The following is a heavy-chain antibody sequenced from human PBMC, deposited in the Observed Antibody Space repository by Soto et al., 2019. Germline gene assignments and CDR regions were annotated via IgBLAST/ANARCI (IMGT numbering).Heavy chain of an antibody. J-gene: IGHJ4*02. V-gene: IGHV3-33*01. D-gene: IGHD3-16*01. CDR2: IWYDGGNK. Sequence: GGSLRLCCAASGFTFSNYGMHWVRQAPGKGLEWVAFIWYDGGNKYYAESVKGRFTISRDNSKNTLYLQMNSLRAEDTAVYYCARDGDVNTGFGKDYWGQGTLVT. CDR3: ARDGDVNTGFGKDY. CDR1: GFTFSNYG.